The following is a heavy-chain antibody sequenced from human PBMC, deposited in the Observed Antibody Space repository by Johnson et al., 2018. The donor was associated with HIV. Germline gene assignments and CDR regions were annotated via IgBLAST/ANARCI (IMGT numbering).Heavy chain of an antibody. Sequence: VQLMESGGGLIQPGGSLRLSCAASGFTVSSKYMSWVRQAPGKGLEWVSIIYSGGSTYYADSVQGRFTISRDNSKNTLYLQMNSLRAEDTAVYYFASSALRNEGGWGAFDVWGQGTMVTVSS. J-gene: IGHJ3*01. CDR2: IYSGGST. CDR1: GFTVSSKY. V-gene: IGHV3-53*01. D-gene: IGHD1-1*01. CDR3: ASSALRNEGGWGAFDV.